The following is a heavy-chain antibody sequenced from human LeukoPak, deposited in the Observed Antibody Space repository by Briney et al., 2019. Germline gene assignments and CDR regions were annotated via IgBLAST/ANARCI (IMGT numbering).Heavy chain of an antibody. J-gene: IGHJ4*02. Sequence: RRSLRLSCAASGFTFSRYWMSWVSHADGEGRGWEANIQQEGTQKFYVGSVKGRFTISRDNAKNSLYVQMNSLRAEDTAVYYCARDSEWGLLRSDYWGQGTLVTVSS. CDR3: ARDSEWGLLRSDY. CDR2: IQQEGTQK. V-gene: IGHV3-7*05. D-gene: IGHD1-26*01. CDR1: GFTFSRYW.